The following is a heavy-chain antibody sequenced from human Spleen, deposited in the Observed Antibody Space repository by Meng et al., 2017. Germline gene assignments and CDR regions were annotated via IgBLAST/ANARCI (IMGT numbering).Heavy chain of an antibody. CDR3: VRGEYHYESSGYYSQ. V-gene: IGHV3-74*01. Sequence: GGSLRLSCAVSTFTFSSYWMHWVRQAPGKGLVWVSRINNDGSDTSYADSVKGRFTISRDNAKNTLYLQMNSLRAEDTAVYYCVRGEYHYESSGYYSQWGQGTLVTVSS. J-gene: IGHJ4*02. CDR1: TFTFSSYW. D-gene: IGHD3-22*01. CDR2: INNDGSDT.